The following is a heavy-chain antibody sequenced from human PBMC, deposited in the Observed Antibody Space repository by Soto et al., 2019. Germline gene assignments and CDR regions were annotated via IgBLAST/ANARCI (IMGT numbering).Heavy chain of an antibody. V-gene: IGHV1-8*01. CDR1: GYTFTSYD. J-gene: IGHJ6*02. D-gene: IGHD6-13*01. CDR3: ARRGYSSSWYYYYYYGMDV. CDR2: MNPNSGNT. Sequence: QVQLVQSGAEVKKPGASVKVSCKASGYTFTSYDINWVRQATGQGLEWMGWMNPNSGNTGYAQKFQGRVTMTRNTALRTAYMALSSLRSEATAVYYCARRGYSSSWYYYYYYGMDVWCPGTTVTFSS.